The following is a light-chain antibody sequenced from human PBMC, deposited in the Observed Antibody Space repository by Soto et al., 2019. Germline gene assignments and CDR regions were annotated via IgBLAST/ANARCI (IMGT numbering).Light chain of an antibody. V-gene: IGKV4-1*01. CDR3: QQYFSPPQN. CDR1: QSILYSPSNQNY. CDR2: WAS. Sequence: IGMTQSPDSLTVSLGERANINCKPSQSILYSPSNQNYLAWYQQKPGQPPKLLVYWASTRESGVPDRFSGSGSGTDFTLTISSLQAEDVAVYYCQQYFSPPQNFGQGTKVEIK. J-gene: IGKJ1*01.